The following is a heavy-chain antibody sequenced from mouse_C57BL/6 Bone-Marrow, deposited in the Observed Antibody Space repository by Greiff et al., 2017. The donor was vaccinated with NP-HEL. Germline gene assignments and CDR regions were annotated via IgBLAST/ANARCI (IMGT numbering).Heavy chain of an antibody. CDR3: ARGYDGYYKVFAY. Sequence: VQRVESGAELVKPGASVKMSCKASGYTFTTYPIEWMKQNHGKSLEWIGNFHPYNDDTKYNEKFKGKATLTVEKSSSTVYLELSRLTSDDSAVYYCARGYDGYYKVFAYWGQGTLVTVSA. D-gene: IGHD2-3*01. CDR1: GYTFTTYP. CDR2: FHPYNDDT. J-gene: IGHJ3*01. V-gene: IGHV1-47*01.